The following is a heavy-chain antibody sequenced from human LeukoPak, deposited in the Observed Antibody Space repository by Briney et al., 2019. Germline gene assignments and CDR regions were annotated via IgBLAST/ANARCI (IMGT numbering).Heavy chain of an antibody. D-gene: IGHD3-22*01. J-gene: IGHJ4*02. Sequence: GGSLRLSCAASGFTFSSYSMNWVRQAPGKGLEWVSSISSSSRYIYYADSVKGRFTISRDNAKNSLYLQMNSLRAEDTALYYCAKDTGYYYDSSNYLGYWGQGTLVTVSS. CDR2: ISSSSRYI. CDR1: GFTFSSYS. V-gene: IGHV3-21*04. CDR3: AKDTGYYYDSSNYLGY.